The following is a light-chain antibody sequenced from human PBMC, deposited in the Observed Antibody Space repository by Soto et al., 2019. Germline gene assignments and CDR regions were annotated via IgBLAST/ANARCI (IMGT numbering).Light chain of an antibody. CDR1: QCVTTN. CDR3: QQYSHWLIT. CDR2: GAA. Sequence: EIVMTQSPATLSVSPGEKATPSSRAIQCVTTNLPWYQKKAGQAPRLHIYGAATRATVIPARFSGSGSGTEFALTSRSRQSEDVAVYHCQQYSHWLITFRPGTEVDIK. J-gene: IGKJ3*01. V-gene: IGKV3-15*01.